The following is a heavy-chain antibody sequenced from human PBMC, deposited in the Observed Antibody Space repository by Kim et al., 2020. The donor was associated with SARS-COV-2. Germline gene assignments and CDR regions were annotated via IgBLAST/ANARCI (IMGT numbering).Heavy chain of an antibody. CDR2: IYYSGST. Sequence: SETLSLTCTVSGGSISSGGYYWSWIRQHPGKGLEWIGHIYYSGSTSYNPSLTSRVAMSLDTSKNQFSLKLSSVTAADTAVYYCARVPNLYGSTGYYMCVDVWGQGTLVTVSS. V-gene: IGHV4-31*03. J-gene: IGHJ4*02. CDR1: GGSISSGGYY. D-gene: IGHD3-9*01. CDR3: ARVPNLYGSTGYYMCVDV.